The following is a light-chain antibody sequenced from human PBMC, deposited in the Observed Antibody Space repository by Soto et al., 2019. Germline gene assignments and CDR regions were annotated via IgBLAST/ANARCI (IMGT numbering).Light chain of an antibody. CDR1: SSNIGSNT. V-gene: IGLV1-44*01. J-gene: IGLJ3*02. CDR2: SNN. CDR3: AAWDDSLNGWV. Sequence: QSVLTKPPSASGTPGQRVTISCSGSSSNIGSNTVNWYQQLPGTAPKLFIYSNNQRPSGVPDRFSGSKSGTSASLAISGLQSEDEADYYCAAWDDSLNGWVFGGGTKLTVL.